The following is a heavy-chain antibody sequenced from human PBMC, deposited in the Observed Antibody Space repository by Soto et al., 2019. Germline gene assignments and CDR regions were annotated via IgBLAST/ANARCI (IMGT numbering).Heavy chain of an antibody. J-gene: IGHJ4*02. Sequence: QVQLVESGGGVVQPGRSLRLSCAASGITFRNHGMHWVRQAPGKGLEWVAVISYDGSRKYYIDSVKGRFTISRDNSKNTLYLQMNSLRPEDTAVYYCVKDRVESGLGEVDYWGQGTLVTVPS. D-gene: IGHD3-16*01. V-gene: IGHV3-30*18. CDR3: VKDRVESGLGEVDY. CDR2: ISYDGSRK. CDR1: GITFRNHG.